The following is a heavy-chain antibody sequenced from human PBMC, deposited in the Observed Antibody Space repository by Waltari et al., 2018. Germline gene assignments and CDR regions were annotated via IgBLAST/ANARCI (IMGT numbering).Heavy chain of an antibody. V-gene: IGHV5-51*01. J-gene: IGHJ4*02. Sequence: VQLVQSGAEVKKPGYSLKISCKGSGYSFTSYWIGWLRQMPGKGLEWMGIRYPGVTDTRDRPSFEEQVNISAEKTINTAYLQWNSLKGTDTSMYYCAKHQESSGTPPAYDYWGQGTLVTVSS. CDR1: GYSFTSYW. CDR3: AKHQESSGTPPAYDY. D-gene: IGHD3-22*01. CDR2: RYPGVTDT.